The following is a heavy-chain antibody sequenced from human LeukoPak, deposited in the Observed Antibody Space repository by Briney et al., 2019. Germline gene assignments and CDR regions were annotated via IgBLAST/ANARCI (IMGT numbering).Heavy chain of an antibody. CDR2: INPSGGST. CDR3: ARAPAGDLDY. V-gene: IGHV1-46*01. D-gene: IGHD7-27*01. CDR1: GYTFTSYY. J-gene: IGHJ4*02. Sequence: KVSCKASGYTFTSYYMHWVRQAPGQGLEWMGIINPSGGSTSYAQKFQGRVTMTRDTSTSTVYMEPSSLRSEDTAVYYCARAPAGDLDYWGQGTLVTVSS.